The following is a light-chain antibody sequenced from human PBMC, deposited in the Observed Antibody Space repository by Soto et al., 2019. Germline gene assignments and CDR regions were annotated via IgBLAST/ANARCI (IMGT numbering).Light chain of an antibody. Sequence: QMAQSASSLSASLGDRVTITCRASQGIRGDLGWYQQKPGKAPKLLISATSTLQSGVPSRFSGRGSGTNFTLTISSLQPEDFATYYCIQDFISPLTVGQGTKVDIK. J-gene: IGKJ1*01. V-gene: IGKV1-6*01. CDR3: IQDFISPLT. CDR2: ATS. CDR1: QGIRGD.